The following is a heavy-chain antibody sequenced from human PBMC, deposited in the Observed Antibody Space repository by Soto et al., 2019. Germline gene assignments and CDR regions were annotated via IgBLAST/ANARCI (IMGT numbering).Heavy chain of an antibody. CDR3: AMELEIKGYYGMDV. D-gene: IGHD1-1*01. CDR1: GGSFSGYY. Sequence: SETLSLTCAVYGGSFSGYYWSWIRQPPGKGLEWIGEINHSGSTNYNPSLKSRVTISVGTSKNQFSLKLSSVTAADTAVYYCAMELEIKGYYGMDVWGQGTTVTVSS. CDR2: INHSGST. J-gene: IGHJ6*02. V-gene: IGHV4-34*01.